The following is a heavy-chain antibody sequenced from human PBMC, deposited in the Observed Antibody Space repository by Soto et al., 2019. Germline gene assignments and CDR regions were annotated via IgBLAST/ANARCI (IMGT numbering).Heavy chain of an antibody. CDR3: ATRYCSGGSCYTFGYYGMDV. Sequence: ASVKVSCKVSGYTLTDLSMHWVRQAPGKGLEWMGGFDPEDGETIYAQKFQGRVTMTEDTSTDTAYMELSSLRSEDTAVYYCATRYCSGGSCYTFGYYGMDVWGQGTTVTVS. CDR1: GYTLTDLS. CDR2: FDPEDGET. D-gene: IGHD2-15*01. V-gene: IGHV1-24*01. J-gene: IGHJ6*02.